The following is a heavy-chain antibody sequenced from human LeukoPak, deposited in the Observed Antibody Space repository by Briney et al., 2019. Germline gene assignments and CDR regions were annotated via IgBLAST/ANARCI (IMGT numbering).Heavy chain of an antibody. CDR3: ARVDDWNALEY. CDR2: INHSGST. CDR1: GGSFSGYY. Sequence: SETLSLTCAVYGGSFSGYYWSWIRQPPGKGLEWIGEINHSGSTNYNPSLKSRVTISVDTSKNQFSLKLSSVTAADTALYCARVDDWNALEYWGQGTLVTVSS. D-gene: IGHD1-1*01. J-gene: IGHJ4*02. V-gene: IGHV4-34*01.